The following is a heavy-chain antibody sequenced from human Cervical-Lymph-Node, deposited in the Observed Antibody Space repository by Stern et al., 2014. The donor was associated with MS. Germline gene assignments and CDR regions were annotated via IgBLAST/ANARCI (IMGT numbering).Heavy chain of an antibody. Sequence: QVQLVESGAEVRPPGSSMKVSCKASGGTFSTLDISWVRQTPGQGLEWLGGITPLFGTTNYARNLQGRVTIIADESATTIYMELTNLTSEDTALYYCTRHQVGIADSWGQGTLVTVSA. D-gene: IGHD6-13*01. CDR2: ITPLFGTT. CDR1: GGTFSTLD. CDR3: TRHQVGIADS. J-gene: IGHJ5*01. V-gene: IGHV1-69*01.